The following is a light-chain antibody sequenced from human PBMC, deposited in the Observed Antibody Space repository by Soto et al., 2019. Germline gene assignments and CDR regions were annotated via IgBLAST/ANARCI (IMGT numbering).Light chain of an antibody. CDR1: QTITLNY. J-gene: IGKJ3*01. CDR3: QQYGSSPFT. CDR2: GVS. Sequence: EIVLTQSPGTLSLSPGERATLSCRASQTITLNYLAWYQQKHGQAPRLLIYGVSTRATGIPDKFSGSGSGTDFTLTISRLEPEDFAVYYCQQYGSSPFTFGPGSKVDIK. V-gene: IGKV3-20*01.